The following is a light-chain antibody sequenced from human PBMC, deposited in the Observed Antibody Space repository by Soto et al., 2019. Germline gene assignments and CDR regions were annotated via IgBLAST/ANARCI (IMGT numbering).Light chain of an antibody. Sequence: QAVGGQQPSLTVSPAGTFTHSCASSTGAGTIGRCPNWLQQKPRQARRAVIYSTNNKNSWTPARFSGSLLGGKAALTLSGVQPEDEAEYYCLLYYGGAYVFGTGTKVTV. CDR2: STN. CDR3: LLYYGGAYV. J-gene: IGLJ1*01. CDR1: TGAGTIGRC. V-gene: IGLV7-43*01.